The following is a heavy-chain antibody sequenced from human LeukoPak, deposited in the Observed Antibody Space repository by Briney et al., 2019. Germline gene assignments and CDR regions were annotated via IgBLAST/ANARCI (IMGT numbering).Heavy chain of an antibody. CDR2: IDPDGSHQ. Sequence: GGSLRLSCVASGFTFTPYWATWVRQAPGKGLEWVANIDPDGSHQYYVDSVKGRFTISKDNAKNSLYLLMNSLRAEDTALYYCVKVGASLPDAFDIWGQGTMVTVSS. CDR3: VKVGASLPDAFDI. CDR1: GFTFTPYW. D-gene: IGHD1-26*01. V-gene: IGHV3-7*03. J-gene: IGHJ3*02.